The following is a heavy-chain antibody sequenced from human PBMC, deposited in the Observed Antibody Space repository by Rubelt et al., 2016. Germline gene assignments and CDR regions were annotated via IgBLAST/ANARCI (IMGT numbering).Heavy chain of an antibody. CDR3: ARSTSGWHSE. Sequence: EVQLVESGGGLIQPGGSLRLSCAASGFTVSDTYMSWVRQTSGKGLEWVSVIYGGGEIYYADSVRGRITISRDSSKNTLDLQRNGLRAEDTAVYYCARSTSGWHSEWGQGTLVRVSS. V-gene: IGHV3-53*01. D-gene: IGHD6-19*01. CDR1: GFTVSDTY. J-gene: IGHJ4*02. CDR2: IYGGGEI.